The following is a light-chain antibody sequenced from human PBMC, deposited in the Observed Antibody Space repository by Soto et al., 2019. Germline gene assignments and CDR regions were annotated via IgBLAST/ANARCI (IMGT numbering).Light chain of an antibody. Sequence: QSVLTQPPSVSAAPGQTVTISCSGSSSNIGNNYVSWYQHFPGTAPKLLIYDNSKRPSGTPDRFSGSKSGTSATLGITGLQTGDEADYYCATRDNSLKTGVFGGGTKLTVL. V-gene: IGLV1-51*01. CDR3: ATRDNSLKTGV. CDR1: SSNIGNNY. J-gene: IGLJ3*02. CDR2: DNS.